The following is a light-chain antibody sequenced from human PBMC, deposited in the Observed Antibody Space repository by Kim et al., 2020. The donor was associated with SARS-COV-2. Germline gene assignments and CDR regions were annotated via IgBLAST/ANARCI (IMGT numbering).Light chain of an antibody. CDR1: SNDVGGYNY. Sequence: QSALTQPASVSGSPGQTITISCTGTSNDVGGYNYVSWYQQHPGKAPKLIIYQVNIRPSGISNRFSGSKSGNKASLTISGLQAEDEADYYCSSHIRTTTLAMVLGGGTKVTVL. V-gene: IGLV2-14*01. CDR2: QVN. J-gene: IGLJ2*01. CDR3: SSHIRTTTLAMV.